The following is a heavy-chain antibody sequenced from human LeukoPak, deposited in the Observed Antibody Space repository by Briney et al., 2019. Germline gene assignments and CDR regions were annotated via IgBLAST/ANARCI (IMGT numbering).Heavy chain of an antibody. V-gene: IGHV4-59*01. CDR3: ASVGKNNYGSGSYLDY. Sequence: PSETLSLTCTVSGGSISGYHWSWIRQSPGKGLEWIGYIYYSGTISYNPSLKSRVTISVDTSKNQFSLRLSSVTAADTAVFYCASVGKNNYGSGSYLDYWGQGTLVTVSS. D-gene: IGHD3-10*01. CDR2: IYYSGTI. CDR1: GGSISGYH. J-gene: IGHJ4*02.